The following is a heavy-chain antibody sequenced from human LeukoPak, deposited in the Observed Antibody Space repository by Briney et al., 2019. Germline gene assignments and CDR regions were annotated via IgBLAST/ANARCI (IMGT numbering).Heavy chain of an antibody. J-gene: IGHJ4*02. V-gene: IGHV4-34*01. D-gene: IGHD3-10*01. Sequence: PSETLSLTCAVYGGSFSGYYWGWIRQPPGKGLEWIGEINHSGSTNYNPSLESRVTISVDTSKNQFSLKLSSVTAADTAVYYCARWYGSGSYRPSSTFDYWGQGTLVTVSS. CDR3: ARWYGSGSYRPSSTFDY. CDR1: GGSFSGYY. CDR2: INHSGST.